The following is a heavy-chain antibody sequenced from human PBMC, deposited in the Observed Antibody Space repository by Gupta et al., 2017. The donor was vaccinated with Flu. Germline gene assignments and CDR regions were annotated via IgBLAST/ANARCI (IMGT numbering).Heavy chain of an antibody. D-gene: IGHD2-15*01. CDR3: ARNLFKTYCSGGSCYTYWYFDL. CDR1: GGSFSGYY. J-gene: IGHJ2*01. Sequence: QVQLQQWGAGLLKPSETLSLTCAVYGGSFSGYYWSWIRQPPGKGLEWIGEINHSGSTNYNPSLKSRVTISVDTSKNQFSLKLSSVTAADTAVYYCARNLFKTYCSGGSCYTYWYFDLWGRGTLVTVSS. V-gene: IGHV4-34*01. CDR2: INHSGST.